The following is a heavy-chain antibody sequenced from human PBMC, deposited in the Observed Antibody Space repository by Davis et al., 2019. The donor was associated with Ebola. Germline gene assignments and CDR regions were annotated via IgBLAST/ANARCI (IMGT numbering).Heavy chain of an antibody. J-gene: IGHJ4*02. V-gene: IGHV1-46*01. CDR2: INPSGGST. D-gene: IGHD4-23*01. CDR3: ARVPDSGGHYYYFDY. Sequence: ASVKVSCKASGYTFTSYYMHWVRQAPGQGLEWMGIINPSGGSTSYAQKFQGRVTMTTDTSTRTAYMELRSLRSDDTAVYYCARVPDSGGHYYYFDYWGQGTLVTVSS. CDR1: GYTFTSYY.